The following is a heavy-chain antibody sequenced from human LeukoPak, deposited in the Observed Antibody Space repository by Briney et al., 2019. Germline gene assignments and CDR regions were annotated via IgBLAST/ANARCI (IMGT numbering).Heavy chain of an antibody. D-gene: IGHD2-2*01. V-gene: IGHV4-59*01. CDR3: ARAPPYCSSTSCYLTD. Sequence: SETLSLTCTVSGGSISSYYWSWIRQPPGKGLEWIGYIYYSGSTNYNPSLKSRVTISVDTSKNQFSLKLSSVTAADTAVYYCARAPPYCSSTSCYLTDWGQGTLVTVSS. J-gene: IGHJ4*02. CDR2: IYYSGST. CDR1: GGSISSYY.